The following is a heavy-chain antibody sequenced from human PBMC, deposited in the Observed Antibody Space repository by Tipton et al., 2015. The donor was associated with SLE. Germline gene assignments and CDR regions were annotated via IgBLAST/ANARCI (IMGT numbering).Heavy chain of an antibody. Sequence: TLSLTCTVSGGSISSGSYYWSWIRQPAGKGLEWIGRIYTSGSTNYNPSLKSRVTISVDTSKNQFSPKLSSVTAADTAVYYCARSYDSSGYSADYFDYWGQGTLVTVSS. CDR2: IYTSGST. CDR1: GGSISSGSYY. CDR3: ARSYDSSGYSADYFDY. J-gene: IGHJ4*02. D-gene: IGHD3-22*01. V-gene: IGHV4-61*02.